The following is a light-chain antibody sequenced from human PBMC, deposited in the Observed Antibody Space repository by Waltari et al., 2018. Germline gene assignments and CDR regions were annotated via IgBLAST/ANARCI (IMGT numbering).Light chain of an antibody. CDR1: QSISSY. V-gene: IGKV1-39*01. J-gene: IGKJ2*01. CDR3: QQSYSTPRT. CDR2: AAS. Sequence: DIQMTQSPSSLSASVGDRVTITCRASQSISSYLNWYQQKPGKAPKLLIYAASSLQSGVPSRFSGSGSGIDFTLTISSLQPEDFATYYCQQSYSTPRTFGQGTKLEIK.